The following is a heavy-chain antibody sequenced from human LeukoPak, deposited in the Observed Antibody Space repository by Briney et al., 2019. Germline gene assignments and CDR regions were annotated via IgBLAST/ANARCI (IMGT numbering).Heavy chain of an antibody. CDR1: GFTFNTYG. CDR3: AKDYYESSAYPYYFDY. J-gene: IGHJ4*02. D-gene: IGHD3-22*01. Sequence: GSLRLSCAASGFTFNTYGMSWVRQAPGKGLEWVSAISGSGRNTFYADSVKGRFIISRDNSRNMLYLEMNSLRAEDTAVYYCAKDYYESSAYPYYFDYWGQGTLVTVSS. V-gene: IGHV3-23*01. CDR2: ISGSGRNT.